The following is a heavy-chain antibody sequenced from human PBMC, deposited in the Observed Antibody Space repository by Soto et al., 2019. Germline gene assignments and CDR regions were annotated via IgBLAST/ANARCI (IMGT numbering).Heavy chain of an antibody. J-gene: IGHJ4*02. D-gene: IGHD3-16*02. CDR2: ISSSGSTI. V-gene: IGHV3-48*03. Sequence: PGGSLRLSCAASGFTFSSYEMNWVRQAPGKGLEWVSYISSSGSTIYYADSVKGRFTISRDNAKNSLYLQMNSLRAEDTAVYYCARVRVWPGYHGEIDYWRQGTLVSVSS. CDR1: GFTFSSYE. CDR3: ARVRVWPGYHGEIDY.